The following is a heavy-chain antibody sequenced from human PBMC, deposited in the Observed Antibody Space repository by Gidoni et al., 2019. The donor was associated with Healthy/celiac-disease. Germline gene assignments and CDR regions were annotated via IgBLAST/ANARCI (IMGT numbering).Heavy chain of an antibody. CDR1: GYTFTGYY. CDR2: INPNSGGT. D-gene: IGHD6-19*01. CDR3: AREKGHSSGWYRINWFDP. Sequence: QVQLVQSGAEVKTPGSSVKVSCKASGYTFTGYYMHWVRQAPGQGLEWMGWINPNSGGTKYAQKFQGRFTRTRDTSISTAYMELSRLRSDDTAVYYCAREKGHSSGWYRINWFDPWGQGTLVTVSS. V-gene: IGHV1-2*02. J-gene: IGHJ5*02.